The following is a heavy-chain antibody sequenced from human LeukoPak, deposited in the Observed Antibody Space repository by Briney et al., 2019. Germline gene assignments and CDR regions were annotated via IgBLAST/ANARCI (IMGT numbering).Heavy chain of an antibody. V-gene: IGHV3-21*01. D-gene: IGHD6-19*01. Sequence: GGSLRLSCAASGFTLSSYSMNWVRQAPGKGLEWVSSISSSSSYIYYADSVKGRFTISRDNAKNSLYLQMNSLRAEDTAVYYCARDSDSSGWYALDVWGQGTTVTVSS. J-gene: IGHJ6*02. CDR1: GFTLSSYS. CDR3: ARDSDSSGWYALDV. CDR2: ISSSSSYI.